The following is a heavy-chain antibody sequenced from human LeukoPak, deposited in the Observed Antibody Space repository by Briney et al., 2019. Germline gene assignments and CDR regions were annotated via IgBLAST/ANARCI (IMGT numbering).Heavy chain of an antibody. V-gene: IGHV3-30-3*01. CDR3: ARDRGGYCSGGSCYGDAFDI. CDR1: GFTFSSYA. J-gene: IGHJ3*02. D-gene: IGHD2-15*01. Sequence: GGSLTLSCPASGFTFSSYAMHWVRQAPGKGLEGVAVISFDGSNKYYADSVKGRFTISRDNSKNTLYLQMNSLRAEDTAVYYCARDRGGYCSGGSCYGDAFDIWGQGTMVTVSS. CDR2: ISFDGSNK.